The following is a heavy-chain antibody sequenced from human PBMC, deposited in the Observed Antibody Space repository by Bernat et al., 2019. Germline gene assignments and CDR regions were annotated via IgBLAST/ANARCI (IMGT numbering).Heavy chain of an antibody. J-gene: IGHJ4*02. CDR3: ARERSITVTGAFDY. CDR1: GFTFSSYG. CDR2: ISYDGSNK. D-gene: IGHD6-19*01. V-gene: IGHV3-30*03. Sequence: QVQLVESGGGVVQPGRSLRLSCAASGFTFSSYGMHWVRQAPGKGLEWVAVISYDGSNKYYADSVKGRFTISRENSKNTLYLQMNSLRAEDTAVYYCARERSITVTGAFDYWGQGTPVTVSS.